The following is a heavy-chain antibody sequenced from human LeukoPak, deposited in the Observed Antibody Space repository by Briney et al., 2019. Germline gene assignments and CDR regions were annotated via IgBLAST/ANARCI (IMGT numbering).Heavy chain of an antibody. D-gene: IGHD1-26*01. CDR1: GFTFSNYD. CDR2: IAIGGET. Sequence: GGSLRLSCAASGFTFSNYDMHWVRQPTGKGLEWVAAIAIGGETYYPASVEGRFTISRENAKNSFYLQMNSLRAGDTAVYYCARAHVGAGLAFDIWGQGTMVTVSS. CDR3: ARAHVGAGLAFDI. V-gene: IGHV3-13*01. J-gene: IGHJ3*02.